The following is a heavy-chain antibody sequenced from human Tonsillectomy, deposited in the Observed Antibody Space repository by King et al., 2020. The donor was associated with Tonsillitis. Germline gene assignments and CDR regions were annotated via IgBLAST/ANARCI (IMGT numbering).Heavy chain of an antibody. CDR2: ISYDGSNK. CDR3: ARDPSYDYGGSYFDY. Sequence: VQLVESGGGVVQPGRSLRLSCAASGFTFSSYAMHWVRQAPGKGLEWVAVISYDGSNKYYADSVKGRFTISRDNSKNTLYLQMNSLRAEDTAVYYCARDPSYDYGGSYFDYWGPGTLVTVSS. J-gene: IGHJ4*02. V-gene: IGHV3-30*04. CDR1: GFTFSSYA. D-gene: IGHD4-23*01.